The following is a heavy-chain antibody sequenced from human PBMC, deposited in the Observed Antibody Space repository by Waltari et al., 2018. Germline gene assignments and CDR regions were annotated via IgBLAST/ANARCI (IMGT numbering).Heavy chain of an antibody. D-gene: IGHD6-19*01. Sequence: EVQLLASGAGLVHPGGSLSLSCAASGFTFSSYAIRLVRHPPGKGLEWVSAISGSGGSTYYADSVKGRFTISRDNSKNTLYLQMNSLRAEDTAVYYCAKVWDTVAGSHFDYWGQGTLVTVSS. J-gene: IGHJ4*02. V-gene: IGHV3-23*01. CDR3: AKVWDTVAGSHFDY. CDR2: ISGSGGST. CDR1: GFTFSSYA.